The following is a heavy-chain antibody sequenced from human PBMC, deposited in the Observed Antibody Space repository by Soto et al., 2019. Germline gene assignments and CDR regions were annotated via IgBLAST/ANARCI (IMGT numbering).Heavy chain of an antibody. CDR2: IWFDGSKR. CDR1: GFSFSKFA. CDR3: ARGDYYDSSGHYYGMDV. D-gene: IGHD3-22*01. V-gene: IGHV3-33*01. Sequence: GGALRLSCAASGFSFSKFAMHWVRQAPGKGLECVAVIWFDGSKRDYADSVKGRFTISRDNSKNTLYLQMNSLRAEDTAVYYCARGDYYDSSGHYYGMDVWGQGTTVTVSS. J-gene: IGHJ6*02.